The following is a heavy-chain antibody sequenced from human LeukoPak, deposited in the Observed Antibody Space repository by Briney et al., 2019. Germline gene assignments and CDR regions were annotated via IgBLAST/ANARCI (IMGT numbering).Heavy chain of an antibody. D-gene: IGHD3-10*01. CDR2: INPNSGGT. CDR3: AVFDSGSYYSFDY. CDR1: GYTFTGYY. Sequence: GASVKVSCKAPGYTFTGYYMHWVRQAPGQGLEWMGWINPNSGGTNYAQKFQGRVTMTRDTSISTAYMELSRLRSDDTAVYYCAVFDSGSYYSFDYWGQGTLVTVSS. J-gene: IGHJ4*02. V-gene: IGHV1-2*02.